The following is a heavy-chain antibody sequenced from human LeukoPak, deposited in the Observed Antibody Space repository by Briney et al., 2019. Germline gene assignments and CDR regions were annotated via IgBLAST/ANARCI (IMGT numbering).Heavy chain of an antibody. D-gene: IGHD3-10*01. CDR3: ARDRSSGYYYGMDV. Sequence: SETLSLTCTVSGGSINSYYWSWIRQPPGKGLEWIGYIYYSGSTNYNPSLKSRVTISVDTSKNQFSLKLSSVTAADTAVYYCARDRSSGYYYGMDVWGQGTTVTVSS. CDR1: GGSINSYY. J-gene: IGHJ6*02. CDR2: IYYSGST. V-gene: IGHV4-59*01.